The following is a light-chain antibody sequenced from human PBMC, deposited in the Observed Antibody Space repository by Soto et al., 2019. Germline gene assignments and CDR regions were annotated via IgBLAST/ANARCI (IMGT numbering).Light chain of an antibody. V-gene: IGLV2-8*01. CDR2: EVN. CDR1: SSDVGGYNY. CDR3: TSYAGCNNV. J-gene: IGLJ1*01. Sequence: QSVLTQPPSASGSPGQSVTISCTGTSSDVGGYNYVSWYQQYPGKVPKFMVYEVNKRPSGVPDLFSGSKSGNTAFLTISGHQAEDEADYYCTSYAGCNNVFGTGTKVTGL.